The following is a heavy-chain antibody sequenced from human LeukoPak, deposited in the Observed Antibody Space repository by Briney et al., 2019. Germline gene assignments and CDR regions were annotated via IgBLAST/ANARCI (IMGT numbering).Heavy chain of an antibody. J-gene: IGHJ4*02. D-gene: IGHD3-10*01. V-gene: IGHV3-7*01. CDR3: ARSTLVSYYYGSGSYYNVGY. Sequence: PGGSLRLSCAASGFTFSSYWMSWVRQAPGKGLEWVANIKQDGSEKYYVDSVKGRFTISRDSAKNSLYLQMNSLRAEDTAVYYCARSTLVSYYYGSGSYYNVGYWGQGTLVTVSS. CDR2: IKQDGSEK. CDR1: GFTFSSYW.